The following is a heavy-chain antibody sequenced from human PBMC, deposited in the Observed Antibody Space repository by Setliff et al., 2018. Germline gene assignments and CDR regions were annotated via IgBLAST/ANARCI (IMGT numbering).Heavy chain of an antibody. J-gene: IGHJ1*01. CDR1: GFTSTNYA. CDR3: ASAHYYSGYIEYFQY. CDR2: IHAGNGDT. D-gene: IGHD5-12*01. Sequence: ASVKVSCKASGFTSTNYAIHWVRQAPGQRPECMGWIHAGNGDTKYSQKFKGRVTITRDTSASTVYMELSSLRSEDTAVYYCASAHYYSGYIEYFQYWGQGTLVTVSS. V-gene: IGHV1-3*01.